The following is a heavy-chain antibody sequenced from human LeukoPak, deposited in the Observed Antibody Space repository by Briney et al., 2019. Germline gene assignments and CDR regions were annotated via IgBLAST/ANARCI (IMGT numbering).Heavy chain of an antibody. D-gene: IGHD2-15*01. V-gene: IGHV3-30-3*01. CDR2: ISYDGSNK. CDR1: GFTFSSYA. Sequence: PGRSLRLSCVASGFTFSSYAMHWVRQAPGKGLEWVAVISYDGSNKYYADSVKGRSTISRDNSKNTLYLQMNSLRAEDTAVYYCASSIVVVVAAFDYWGQGTLVTVSS. J-gene: IGHJ4*02. CDR3: ASSIVVVVAAFDY.